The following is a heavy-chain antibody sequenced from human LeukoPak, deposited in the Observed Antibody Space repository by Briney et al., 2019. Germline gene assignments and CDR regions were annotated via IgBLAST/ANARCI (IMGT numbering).Heavy chain of an antibody. J-gene: IGHJ4*02. CDR1: GDSISSGDCY. CDR2: IYYSGST. Sequence: PSETLSLTCSVSGDSISSGDCYWSWVRQAPGKTMEGNGYIYYSGSTYSHPSLRSRVTISVDTPNKQFSLKLSSVTAADTAVYYSARDTRMSSGYHYFDLWGQGTLVTVSS. CDR3: ARDTRMSSGYHYFDL. D-gene: IGHD3-22*01. V-gene: IGHV4-30-4*02.